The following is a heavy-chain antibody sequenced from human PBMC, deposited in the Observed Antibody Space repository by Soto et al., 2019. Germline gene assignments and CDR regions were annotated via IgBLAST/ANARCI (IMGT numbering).Heavy chain of an antibody. V-gene: IGHV4-59*01. CDR2: IFYTGTT. D-gene: IGHD2-21*01. CDR3: ARHLSPIARVGFDT. Sequence: SETLSLTCTVSGGSISSYYWGWIRQVPGRGLECIAYIFYTGTTYYNPSLKSRVTISLDPPKNQFSLKLNSVTAADTAVYYCARHLSPIARVGFDTWGQGNLVTVSS. J-gene: IGHJ5*02. CDR1: GGSISSYY.